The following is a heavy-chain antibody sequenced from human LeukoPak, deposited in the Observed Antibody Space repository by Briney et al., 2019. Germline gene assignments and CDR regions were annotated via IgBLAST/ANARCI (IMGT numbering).Heavy chain of an antibody. Sequence: GESLKISCKGFGYTFTTNWTAWVRQMPGKGLEWMGVVYPGTSDSRYSPSFQGQVTISADNSLSAAYLQWSSLKASDSAMYYCARLGGYSTGWYIQYWGQGTLVTVSS. CDR2: VYPGTSDS. J-gene: IGHJ4*02. D-gene: IGHD6-19*01. CDR3: ARLGGYSTGWYIQY. CDR1: GYTFTTNW. V-gene: IGHV5-51*01.